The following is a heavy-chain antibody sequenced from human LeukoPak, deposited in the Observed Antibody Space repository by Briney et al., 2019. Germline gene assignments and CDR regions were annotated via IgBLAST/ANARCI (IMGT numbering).Heavy chain of an antibody. V-gene: IGHV3-30-3*01. CDR1: GFTFSSYA. CDR3: ARGPYDSSGYRLLWAFDI. J-gene: IGHJ3*02. Sequence: GRSLRLSCAASGFTFSSYAMHWVRQAPGKGLEWVAVISYDGSNKYYADSVKGRFTISRDNSKNTLYLQMNSLRAEDTAVYYCARGPYDSSGYRLLWAFDIWGQGTMVTVSS. CDR2: ISYDGSNK. D-gene: IGHD3-22*01.